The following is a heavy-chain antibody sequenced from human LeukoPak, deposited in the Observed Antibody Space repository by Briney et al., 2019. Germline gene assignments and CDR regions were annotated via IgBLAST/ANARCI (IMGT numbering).Heavy chain of an antibody. CDR3: ASVWSYGAFDI. CDR1: GGSISSYY. V-gene: IGHV4-59*01. J-gene: IGHJ3*02. CDR2: IYYSGST. D-gene: IGHD2-8*01. Sequence: NSSETLSLTCTVSGGSISSYYWSWIRQPPGKGLEWIGYIYYSGSTNYNPSLKSRVTISVDTSKNQFSLKLSSVTAADTAVYYCASVWSYGAFDIWGQGTMVTVSS.